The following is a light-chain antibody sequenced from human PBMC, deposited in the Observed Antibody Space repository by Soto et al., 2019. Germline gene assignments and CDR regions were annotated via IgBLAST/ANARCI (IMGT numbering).Light chain of an antibody. J-gene: IGLJ1*01. Sequence: QSVLTQPASVAGSPGQSITISCTGTSSDVGGYNYVSWYQQHPGKAPKLMIYDVSNRPSGVSNRVSGAKSGNTASLTSSGLQAENEADYYCSSYTSRSALDVFGTGTKVTVL. CDR3: SSYTSRSALDV. V-gene: IGLV2-14*01. CDR2: DVS. CDR1: SSDVGGYNY.